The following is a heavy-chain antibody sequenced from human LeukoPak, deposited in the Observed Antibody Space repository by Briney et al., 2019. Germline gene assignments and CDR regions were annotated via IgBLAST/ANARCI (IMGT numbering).Heavy chain of an antibody. CDR1: GYTFTSYA. V-gene: IGHV1-3*01. CDR2: INAGNGNT. Sequence: ASVKVSCKASGYTFTSYAMHWVRQAPGQRLEWMGWINAGNGNTKYSQKFQGRVTITRDTSASTAYMELSSLRSEDTAVYYCARSIVVVPAAMEGEFGYWGQGTLVTVSS. D-gene: IGHD2-2*01. CDR3: ARSIVVVPAAMEGEFGY. J-gene: IGHJ4*02.